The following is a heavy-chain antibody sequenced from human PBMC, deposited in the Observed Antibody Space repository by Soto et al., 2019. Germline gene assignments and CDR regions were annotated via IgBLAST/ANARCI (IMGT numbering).Heavy chain of an antibody. Sequence: ESLKISCQASGYIFIDYWLGRVRQRPGKGLEGMGIVYPRDSDTRYSPSFQGQVTISPDRSTGTAFLQWRSLKASDTALYYCARPPLPGYSIHFNSWGQGTLVTVSS. V-gene: IGHV5-51*01. J-gene: IGHJ4*02. CDR2: VYPRDSDT. CDR3: ARPPLPGYSIHFNS. D-gene: IGHD2-15*01. CDR1: GYIFIDYW.